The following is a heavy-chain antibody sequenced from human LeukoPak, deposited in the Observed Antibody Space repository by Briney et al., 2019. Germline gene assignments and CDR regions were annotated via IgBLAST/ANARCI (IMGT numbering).Heavy chain of an antibody. V-gene: IGHV1-24*01. J-gene: IGHJ4*02. Sequence: ASVKVSCKVSGYSLTELSMHWVRQAPGKGLEWMGGFDPEDGETIYAQKFQGRVTMTEDTSTDTAYMELSSLRSEDTAVYYCATMKIQLWPRTANFDYWGQGTLVTVSS. CDR3: ATMKIQLWPRTANFDY. CDR1: GYSLTELS. CDR2: FDPEDGET. D-gene: IGHD5-18*01.